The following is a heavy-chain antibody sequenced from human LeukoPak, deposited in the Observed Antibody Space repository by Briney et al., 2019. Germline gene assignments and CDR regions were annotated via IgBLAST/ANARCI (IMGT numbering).Heavy chain of an antibody. Sequence: ASVKVSCKASGYTFTSYYMHWVRQAPGQGLEWMGIINPSGGSTIYAQKFQGRVTMTEDTSTDTAYMELSSLRSEDTAVYYCATDRSLDIWGQGTMVTVSS. CDR1: GYTFTSYY. CDR3: ATDRSLDI. CDR2: INPSGGST. V-gene: IGHV1-46*01. D-gene: IGHD2-15*01. J-gene: IGHJ3*02.